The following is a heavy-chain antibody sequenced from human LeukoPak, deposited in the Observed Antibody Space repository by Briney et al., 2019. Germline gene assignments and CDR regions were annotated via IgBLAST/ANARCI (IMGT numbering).Heavy chain of an antibody. J-gene: IGHJ5*02. CDR1: GGSISSSSYY. D-gene: IGHD3-3*01. CDR2: IHYSGST. V-gene: IGHV4-39*01. Sequence: SETLSLTCTVSGGSISSSSYYWGWIRQPPGKGLEWIGSIHYSGSTYYNPSLKSRVTISVDTSKNQFSLKLSSVTAADTAVYYCARQDFWSGYYFDPWGQGTLVTVSS. CDR3: ARQDFWSGYYFDP.